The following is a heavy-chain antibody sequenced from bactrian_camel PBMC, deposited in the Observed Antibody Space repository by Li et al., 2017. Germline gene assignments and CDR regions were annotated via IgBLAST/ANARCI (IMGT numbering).Heavy chain of an antibody. V-gene: IGHV3S53*01. J-gene: IGHJ4*01. D-gene: IGHD2*01. CDR2: IYTVNSAT. CDR1: QYPGSDYS. Sequence: VQLVESGGGSVQAGGPLTLSCVASQYPGSDYSMAWFRQAPKKQRETVAAIYTVNSATAYADSVKGRFTISQDVNKNTVYLQMNNLEPEDTAMYYCAADRGVCWGTSMSAVVGVFLSLPPMARGPRSPSP.